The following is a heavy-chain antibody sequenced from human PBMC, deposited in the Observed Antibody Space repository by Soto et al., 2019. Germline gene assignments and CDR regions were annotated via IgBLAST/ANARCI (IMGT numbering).Heavy chain of an antibody. CDR2: IKSKTDGGTT. CDR1: GFTFSNAW. D-gene: IGHD6-19*01. V-gene: IGHV3-15*01. J-gene: IGHJ4*02. CDR3: TTESSGWLASNDY. Sequence: EVQLVESGGGLVKPGGSLRLSCAASGFTFSNAWMSWVRQAPGKGLEWVGRIKSKTDGGTTDYAAPVKGRFTISRDDSKNTLYLQMNSLKTEDTAVYYCTTESSGWLASNDYWGQGTLVTVSS.